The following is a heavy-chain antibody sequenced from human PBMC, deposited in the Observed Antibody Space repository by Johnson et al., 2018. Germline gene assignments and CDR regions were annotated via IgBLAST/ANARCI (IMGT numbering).Heavy chain of an antibody. J-gene: IGHJ6*03. CDR3: TTGGYCTTTSCFGDYFYYHMDV. CDR1: GFTFSNAW. CDR2: IKSKIDGGTT. D-gene: IGHD2-2*03. Sequence: VQLVESGGGLVKPGVSLRLCCAASGFTFSNAWMNWVRQAPGKGLAWVGRIKSKIDGGTTDYVAPVKGRFAISRDDSKNTLYLQMNSLKSEDAAVYYCTTGGYCTTTSCFGDYFYYHMDVWGKGTTVTVPS. V-gene: IGHV3-15*07.